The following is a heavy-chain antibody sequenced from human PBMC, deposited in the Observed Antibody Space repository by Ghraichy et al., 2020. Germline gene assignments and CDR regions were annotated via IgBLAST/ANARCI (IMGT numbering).Heavy chain of an antibody. CDR3: ARHEAPAAMGWFDP. V-gene: IGHV4-39*01. CDR2: IDHSGST. D-gene: IGHD2-2*01. J-gene: IGHJ5*02. Sequence: SETLSLTCTVSGGSISSSHYWGWLRQPPGKGPEWMGTIDHSGSTYYNPSLRSRLTISVDTSKNQFSLKLSSVTAADTAVYACARHEAPAAMGWFDPWGQGTLVTVSS. CDR1: GGSISSSHY.